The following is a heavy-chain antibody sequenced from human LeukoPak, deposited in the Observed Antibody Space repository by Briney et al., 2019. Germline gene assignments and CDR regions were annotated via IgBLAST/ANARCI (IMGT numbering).Heavy chain of an antibody. CDR3: AKHRYGDYENYYCGVDV. CDR1: GFTFRSYA. V-gene: IGHV3-23*01. Sequence: GGSLRLSCAASGFTFRSYAMSWVRQAPGKGLEWVSAISGSGGNTYYADSVKGRFTISRNNSKNTLYLQMNSLRAEDTAFYYCAKHRYGDYENYYCGVDVWGQGTTVTVSS. CDR2: ISGSGGNT. J-gene: IGHJ6*02. D-gene: IGHD4-17*01.